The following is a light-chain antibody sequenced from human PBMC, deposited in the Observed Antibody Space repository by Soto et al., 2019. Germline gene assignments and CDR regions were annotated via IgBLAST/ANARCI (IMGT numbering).Light chain of an antibody. CDR1: QGISDT. Sequence: EIVLTQSPATLSVSPGDRATRSCRASQGISDTLAWYQQKPGQTPRLLIHGSSTRATGFPARFSGSWSGTDFTLTISSLQSEDFAVYYCQQYDNWPWTFGQGTKVDIK. V-gene: IGKV3-15*01. CDR2: GSS. J-gene: IGKJ1*01. CDR3: QQYDNWPWT.